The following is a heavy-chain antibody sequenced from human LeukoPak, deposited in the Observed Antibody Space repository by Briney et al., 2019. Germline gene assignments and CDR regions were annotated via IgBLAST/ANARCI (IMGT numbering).Heavy chain of an antibody. V-gene: IGHV4-34*01. CDR2: INHSGST. D-gene: IGHD3-3*01. CDR3: ARGRGYDFWSGYYTGGAFDI. Sequence: SETLSLTCAVYGGSFSGYYWSWIRQPPGKGLEWIGEINHSGSTNYNPSLKSRVTISVDTSKNQFSLKLSSVTAADTAVYYCARGRGYDFWSGYYTGGAFDIWGQGTMVTVSS. J-gene: IGHJ3*02. CDR1: GGSFSGYY.